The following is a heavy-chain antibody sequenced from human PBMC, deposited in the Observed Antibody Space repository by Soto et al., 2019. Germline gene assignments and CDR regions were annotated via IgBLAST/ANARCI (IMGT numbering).Heavy chain of an antibody. D-gene: IGHD1-26*01. V-gene: IGHV4-30-2*04. J-gene: IGHJ6*02. CDR2: IYHSGST. Sequence: GYSWSWIRQPPGKGLEWIGYIYHSGSTYYNPSLKSRVTISVDTSKNQFSLKLSSVTAADTAVYYCASVGAISYYYYGMDVWGQGTTVTVSS. CDR3: ASVGAISYYYYGMDV. CDR1: GYS.